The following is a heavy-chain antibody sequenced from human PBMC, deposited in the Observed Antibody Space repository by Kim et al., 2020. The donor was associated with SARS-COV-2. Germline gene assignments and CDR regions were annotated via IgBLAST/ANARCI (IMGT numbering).Heavy chain of an antibody. J-gene: IGHJ6*02. Sequence: GGSLRLSCAASGFTFSSYSMNWVRQAPGKGLEWVSSINSSSSYIYYADSVKGRFTISRDNAKNSLYLQMNSLRAEDTAVYYCASTIGGDYDIVTGLTPVGNYDGMGLWGQGTTVTVSS. V-gene: IGHV3-21*01. D-gene: IGHD3-9*01. CDR1: GFTFSSYS. CDR2: INSSSSYI. CDR3: ASTIGGDYDIVTGLTPVGNYDGMGL.